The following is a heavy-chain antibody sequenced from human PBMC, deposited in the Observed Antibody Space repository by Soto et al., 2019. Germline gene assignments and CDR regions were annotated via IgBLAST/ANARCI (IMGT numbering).Heavy chain of an antibody. J-gene: IGHJ6*04. CDR3: ARELGVFWVGFSPNYSYYGREF. Sequence: PGGSLRLSCAASGFTFSSYAMHWVRRAPGKGLEWVAVISYDGSNKYYADSVKGRFTISRDNSKNTLYLQMNSLRAEDTAVYYCARELGVFWVGFSPNYSYYGREFAGKGPTVTVSS. V-gene: IGHV3-30-3*01. CDR1: GFTFSSYA. CDR2: ISYDGSNK. D-gene: IGHD3-3*01.